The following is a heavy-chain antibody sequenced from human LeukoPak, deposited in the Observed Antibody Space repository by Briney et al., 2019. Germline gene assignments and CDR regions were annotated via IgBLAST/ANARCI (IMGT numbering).Heavy chain of an antibody. V-gene: IGHV1-69*13. Sequence: PVKVSCKASGGTFSSYAISWVRQAPGQGLEWMGGIIPIFGTANYAQKFQGRVTITADESTSTAYMELSSLRSEDTAVYYCARDWKYSGLFDYWGQGTLVIVSS. D-gene: IGHD1-26*01. CDR3: ARDWKYSGLFDY. CDR1: GGTFSSYA. CDR2: IIPIFGTA. J-gene: IGHJ4*02.